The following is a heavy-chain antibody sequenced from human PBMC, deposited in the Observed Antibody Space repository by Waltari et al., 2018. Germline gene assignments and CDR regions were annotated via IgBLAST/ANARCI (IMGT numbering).Heavy chain of an antibody. CDR2: VYTGGST. D-gene: IGHD5-18*01. Sequence: DVQLVETGGGLIQPGGSMTLSCAASGFTVNTKPLSWVRPAPGKGLEWVSIVYTGGSTYYADFVKGRFTISRDSSKNTLYLQMNDLRAEDTAVYYCASSTAQPWTKGGLDNWGQGTLVIVSS. CDR3: ASSTAQPWTKGGLDN. V-gene: IGHV3-53*02. J-gene: IGHJ4*02. CDR1: GFTVNTKP.